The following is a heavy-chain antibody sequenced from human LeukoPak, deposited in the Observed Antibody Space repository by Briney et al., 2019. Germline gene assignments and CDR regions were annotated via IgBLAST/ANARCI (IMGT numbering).Heavy chain of an antibody. V-gene: IGHV4-34*01. CDR3: IGYCSSTSCYNWFDP. D-gene: IGHD2-2*01. Sequence: SETLSLTCAVYGGSFSGYYWSWIRQPPGKGLEWIGEINHSGSTNYNPSLKSRVTISVDTSKNQFSLKLSSVTAADTAVYYPIGYCSSTSCYNWFDPWGQGTLVTVSS. CDR1: GGSFSGYY. CDR2: INHSGST. J-gene: IGHJ5*02.